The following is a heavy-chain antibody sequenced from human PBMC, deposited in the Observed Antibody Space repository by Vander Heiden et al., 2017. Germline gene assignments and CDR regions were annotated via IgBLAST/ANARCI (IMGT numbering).Heavy chain of an antibody. J-gene: IGHJ6*02. D-gene: IGHD3-10*01. V-gene: IGHV3-53*02. CDR2: FYSGGVA. CDR1: RFPAIRLY. Sequence: EVPLVETGRRFLQPGASLRLSCPPSRFPAIRLYMTWVPQAPGRGLEWVSVFYSGGVAYYADSVKGRFTLSRDNSKNTLYLQMNSLRAEDTAVYYCARYRVRGVPEGMDVWGQGTTVTVSS. CDR3: ARYRVRGVPEGMDV.